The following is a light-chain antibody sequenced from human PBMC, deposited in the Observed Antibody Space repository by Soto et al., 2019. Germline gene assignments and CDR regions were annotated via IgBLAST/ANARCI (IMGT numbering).Light chain of an antibody. Sequence: QSVLTQPASVSGSPGQSIAISCTGTSSDVGSYNLVSWYQQHPGKAPKLMIYEGTKRPSGVSNRFSGSKSGNQASLTISGLQAEDEADYYCCSSAGSSVYVFGSGTKVTGL. CDR3: CSSAGSSVYV. CDR2: EGT. J-gene: IGLJ1*01. CDR1: SSDVGSYNL. V-gene: IGLV2-23*01.